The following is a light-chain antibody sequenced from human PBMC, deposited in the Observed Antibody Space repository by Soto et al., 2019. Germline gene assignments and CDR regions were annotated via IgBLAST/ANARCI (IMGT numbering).Light chain of an antibody. Sequence: EIFLTQSPSTLFLSAGELATLSCRASQSVANDFLAWHQQKPGQTPRLLIYGASNRATGIPDRFSGSGSGTDFTLTISRLEPEDYGVYSCQQPVSAPISFGAGTKVDIK. V-gene: IGKV3-20*01. J-gene: IGKJ3*01. CDR2: GAS. CDR3: QQPVSAPIS. CDR1: QSVANDF.